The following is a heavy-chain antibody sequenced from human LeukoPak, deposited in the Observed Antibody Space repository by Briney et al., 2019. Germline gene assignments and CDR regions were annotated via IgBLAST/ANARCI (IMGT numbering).Heavy chain of an antibody. Sequence: GASVKVSCKASGYTFTGYYMHWVRQAPGQGLEWMGRINPNSGGTNYAQKFQGRVTMTRDTSISTAYMELSRLRSDGTAVYYCARPLYGGNSGWYFDYWGQGTLVTVSS. V-gene: IGHV1-2*06. CDR2: INPNSGGT. D-gene: IGHD4-23*01. CDR1: GYTFTGYY. J-gene: IGHJ4*02. CDR3: ARPLYGGNSGWYFDY.